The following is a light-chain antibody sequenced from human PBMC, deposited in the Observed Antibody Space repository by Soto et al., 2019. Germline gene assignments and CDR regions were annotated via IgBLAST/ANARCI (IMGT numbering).Light chain of an antibody. J-gene: IGLJ2*01. V-gene: IGLV2-14*01. Sequence: QSALTQPASVSGSPGQSITISCTGTSSDVGGYNYVSWYQQHPGKVPKVMIYDVMNRPSGVSNRFSGSKSGITASLTISGLQAEDEADYYCSSYTSSSTLIFGGGTKVTVL. CDR1: SSDVGGYNY. CDR3: SSYTSSSTLI. CDR2: DVM.